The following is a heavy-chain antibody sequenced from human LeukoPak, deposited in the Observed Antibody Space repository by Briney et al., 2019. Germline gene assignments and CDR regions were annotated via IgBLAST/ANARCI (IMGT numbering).Heavy chain of an antibody. D-gene: IGHD3-10*01. CDR3: ARDSTYYYASGSSGPHYFDF. CDR2: ISYDGSNT. V-gene: IGHV3-30*01. J-gene: IGHJ4*02. CDR1: GFTFSNYA. Sequence: GGSLRLSCAASGFTFSNYAMHWVRQAPGKGLEWVAVISYDGSNTYYADSVKGRFTISRDNSKNTLYLQLNSLRAEDTAVYYCARDSTYYYASGSSGPHYFDFWGQGTLVTVSS.